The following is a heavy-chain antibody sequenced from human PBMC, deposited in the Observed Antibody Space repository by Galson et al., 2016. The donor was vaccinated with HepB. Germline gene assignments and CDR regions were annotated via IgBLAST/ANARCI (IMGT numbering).Heavy chain of an antibody. V-gene: IGHV3-23*01. CDR2: ISGNADST. CDR1: GFTFSNYA. D-gene: IGHD1-14*01. CDR3: VKVDGSFARYLES. Sequence: SLRLSCAASGFTFSNYAMRWVRQAPGKGLEWVAGISGNADSTKYGDSVRGRFTISRDNSRNTLFLHMDSLRAEDTAIYYCVKVDGSFARYLESWGQGTLVTVSS. J-gene: IGHJ4*02.